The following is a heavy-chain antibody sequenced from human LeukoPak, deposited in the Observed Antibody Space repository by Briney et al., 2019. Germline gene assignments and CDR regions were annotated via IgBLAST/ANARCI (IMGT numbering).Heavy chain of an antibody. CDR2: IYHSGIT. CDR1: GYSIRSGFY. V-gene: IGHV4-38-2*02. D-gene: IGHD3-9*01. Sequence: PSETLSLTCTVSGYSIRSGFYWGWIRQPPGKGLEWIGNIYHSGITYYTPSLKSRVTISVDTSKNQFYLKLNSVTAADTAVYYCARAVGSFDWLPLFDYWGQGTLVTVSS. CDR3: ARAVGSFDWLPLFDY. J-gene: IGHJ4*02.